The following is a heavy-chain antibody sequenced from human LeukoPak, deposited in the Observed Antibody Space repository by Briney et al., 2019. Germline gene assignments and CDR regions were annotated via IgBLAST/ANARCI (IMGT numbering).Heavy chain of an antibody. D-gene: IGHD2-2*01. CDR1: GFTFSSYA. CDR3: AKGYCSSTNCKESFFDY. Sequence: GGSLRLSCVASGFTFSSYAMNWVRQAPGKGLEWVSAISGSGGSTYYADFVKGRFTISRDNSKNTLYLQMNSLRAEDTAVYYCAKGYCSSTNCKESFFDYWGQGTLVTVSS. V-gene: IGHV3-23*01. CDR2: ISGSGGST. J-gene: IGHJ4*02.